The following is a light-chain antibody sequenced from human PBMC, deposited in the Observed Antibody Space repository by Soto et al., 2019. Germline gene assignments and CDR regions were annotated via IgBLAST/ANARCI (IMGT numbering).Light chain of an antibody. CDR1: ISNIGAGYD. CDR2: GNS. V-gene: IGLV1-40*01. J-gene: IGLJ2*01. CDR3: QSYDSSLSEV. Sequence: QAVVTQPPSVSGAPGQRVTISCNGSISNIGAGYDVHWYQQLPGTAPKLLIYGNSNRPSGVPDRFSGSKSGTSASLAITGLQAEDEADYYCQSYDSSLSEVFGGGTKLTVL.